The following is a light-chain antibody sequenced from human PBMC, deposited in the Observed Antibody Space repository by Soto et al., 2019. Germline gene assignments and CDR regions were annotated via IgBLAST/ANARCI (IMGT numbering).Light chain of an antibody. CDR2: DVS. J-gene: IGLJ1*01. Sequence: QSALTQPRSVSGSPGQSVTISSTGTSSDVVGYNYVSWYQQHPGKAPKLMIYDVSQRPSGVPDRFSGSKSGNTASLTISGLQSEDEADYYCCSYAGSYTYVFGTGTKVTVL. CDR1: SSDVVGYNY. CDR3: CSYAGSYTYV. V-gene: IGLV2-11*01.